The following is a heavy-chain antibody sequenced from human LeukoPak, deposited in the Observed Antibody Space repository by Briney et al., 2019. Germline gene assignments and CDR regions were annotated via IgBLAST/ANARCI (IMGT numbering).Heavy chain of an antibody. J-gene: IGHJ5*02. Sequence: AETLSLTCTVSSGSIRGHYWSWIRQSPGRGLEWIGNIYTSGITKYNPSLNSRVTISIDTSKNRFSLKVTSMTAADTAIYYCARQAQDGTDNYFDPWGRGILVTVSS. CDR3: ARQAQDGTDNYFDP. D-gene: IGHD1-14*01. CDR1: SGSIRGHY. V-gene: IGHV4-4*09. CDR2: IYTSGIT.